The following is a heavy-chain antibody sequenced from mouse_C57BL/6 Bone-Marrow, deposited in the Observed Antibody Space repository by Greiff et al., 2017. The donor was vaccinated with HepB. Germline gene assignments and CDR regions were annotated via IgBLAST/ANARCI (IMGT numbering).Heavy chain of an antibody. D-gene: IGHD2-5*01. CDR3: AREDYSNLAWFAY. V-gene: IGHV5-4*01. CDR1: GFTFSSYA. Sequence: DVKLQESGGGLVKPGGSLKLSCAASGFTFSSYAMSWVRQTPEKRLEWVATISDGGSYTYYPDNVKGRFTISRDNAKNNLYLQMSHLKSEDTAMYYCAREDYSNLAWFAYWGQGTRVTVSA. CDR2: ISDGGSYT. J-gene: IGHJ3*01.